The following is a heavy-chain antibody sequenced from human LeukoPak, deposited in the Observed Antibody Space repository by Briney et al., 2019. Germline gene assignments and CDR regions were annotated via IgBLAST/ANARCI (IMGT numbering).Heavy chain of an antibody. D-gene: IGHD2-8*01. V-gene: IGHV3-30*02. J-gene: IGHJ4*02. Sequence: GGSLRLSCAASGFTLNNYAMSWVRQASGKGLELVAFIQYDGNARYYADSVKGRFTISRDNSKNTLYLEMNSLRPEDTALYYCAKDERLSGTNAGTLLDYWGQGTLVRVSS. CDR3: AKDERLSGTNAGTLLDY. CDR2: IQYDGNAR. CDR1: GFTLNNYA.